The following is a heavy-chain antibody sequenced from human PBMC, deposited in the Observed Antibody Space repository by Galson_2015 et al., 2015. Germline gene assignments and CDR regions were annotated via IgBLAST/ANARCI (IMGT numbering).Heavy chain of an antibody. J-gene: IGHJ4*02. CDR2: ISRSISYI. CDR3: ARGSPTVTLAAVDY. CDR1: DFTFSTYT. V-gene: IGHV3-21*01. Sequence: SLRLSCAASDFTFSTYTMTWVRQAPGNGPEWVSSISRSISYIFYADSVKGRFTISRDNGKNSLFLQMNSLRADDTAVYYCARGSPTVTLAAVDYWGQGTPVTVSS. D-gene: IGHD4-17*01.